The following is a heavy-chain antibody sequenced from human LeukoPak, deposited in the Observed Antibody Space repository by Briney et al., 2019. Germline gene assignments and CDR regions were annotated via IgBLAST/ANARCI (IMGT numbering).Heavy chain of an antibody. V-gene: IGHV3-21*01. CDR2: ISTSSSYI. CDR3: ARDSVPGSGSYYRSFDP. Sequence: GGSLRLSCAASGFTFSSYSMNWVRQAPGKGLEWVSSISTSSSYIYYADSVKGRFTISRDNAKKSMYLQMNSLRAEETAVYYCARDSVPGSGSYYRSFDPWGQGTLVTVSS. D-gene: IGHD3-22*01. J-gene: IGHJ5*02. CDR1: GFTFSSYS.